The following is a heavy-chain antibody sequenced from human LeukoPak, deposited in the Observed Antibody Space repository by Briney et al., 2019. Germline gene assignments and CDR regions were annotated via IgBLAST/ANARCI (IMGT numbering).Heavy chain of an antibody. J-gene: IGHJ4*02. Sequence: GSLRLSCAASGFTFSSYAMSWVRQAPGKGLEWVSVISGSGGSTYYTDSVKGRSTISRDNSKNTLYLQMNSLRAEDTAVYYCATRYNWNDVWAPLDYWGQGTLVTVSS. D-gene: IGHD1-20*01. CDR1: GFTFSSYA. CDR3: ATRYNWNDVWAPLDY. V-gene: IGHV3-23*01. CDR2: ISGSGGST.